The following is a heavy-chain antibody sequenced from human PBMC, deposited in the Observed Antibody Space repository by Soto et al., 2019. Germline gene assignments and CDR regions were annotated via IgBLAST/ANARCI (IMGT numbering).Heavy chain of an antibody. D-gene: IGHD3-22*01. V-gene: IGHV1-18*01. CDR2: ISAFNGNT. CDR1: GYTFTSHA. Sequence: QVQLVQSGAEVKKPGASVKVSCKASGYTFTSHAISWVRQAPGQGLEWMGWISAFNGNTNYAQKFQGRVTMTTDTTTSAAYMERRGLRSDDTAVYYCAGAHRDYYESRGWAFDIWGQGTMVTVSS. J-gene: IGHJ3*02. CDR3: AGAHRDYYESRGWAFDI.